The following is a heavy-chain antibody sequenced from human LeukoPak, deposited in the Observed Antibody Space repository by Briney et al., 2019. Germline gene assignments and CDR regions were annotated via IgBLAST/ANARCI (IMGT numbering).Heavy chain of an antibody. V-gene: IGHV4-4*07. CDR1: GGSFSGYY. CDR3: ARDRYYYDSSGYLGVFDP. CDR2: IYTSGST. Sequence: SETLSLTCAVYGGSFSGYYWSWIRQPAGKGLEWIGRIYTSGSTNYNPSLKSRVTMSVDTSKNQFSLKLSSVTAADTAVYYCARDRYYYDSSGYLGVFDPWGQGTLVTVSS. J-gene: IGHJ5*02. D-gene: IGHD3-22*01.